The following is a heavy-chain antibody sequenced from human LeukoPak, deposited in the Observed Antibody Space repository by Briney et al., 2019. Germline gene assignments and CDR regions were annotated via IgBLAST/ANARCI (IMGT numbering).Heavy chain of an antibody. D-gene: IGHD5-12*01. V-gene: IGHV3-21*01. Sequence: GGSLRLSCAASGFTFSSYSMNWVRQAPGKGLEWVSSISSSSSYIYYADSVKGRFTISRDNAKNSLYLQMNSLRAEDTAVYYCARDRPYSGYGCYWGQGTLVTVSS. J-gene: IGHJ4*02. CDR1: GFTFSSYS. CDR2: ISSSSSYI. CDR3: ARDRPYSGYGCY.